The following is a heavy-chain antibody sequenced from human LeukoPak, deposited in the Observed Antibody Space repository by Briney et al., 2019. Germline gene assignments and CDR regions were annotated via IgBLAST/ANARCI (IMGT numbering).Heavy chain of an antibody. CDR2: INPSSGRT. CDR1: GYTFTSYY. V-gene: IGHV1-46*01. D-gene: IGHD3/OR15-3a*01. CDR3: ARGGLPARSWFDP. Sequence: ASVKVSCKASGYTFTSYYMNWVRQAPAQGLEWMGIINPSSGRTTYAQKFQGRVTMTRDTSTSTVYMELTSLRSEDTAVFYCARGGLPARSWFDPWGQGTLVTVSS. J-gene: IGHJ5*02.